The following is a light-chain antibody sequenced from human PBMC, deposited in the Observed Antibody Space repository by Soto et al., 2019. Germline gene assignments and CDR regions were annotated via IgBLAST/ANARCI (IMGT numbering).Light chain of an antibody. J-gene: IGKJ4*01. V-gene: IGKV3D-15*01. CDR2: DAS. CDR3: QQYDNWPVT. Sequence: EIVMTQSPATLSVGPGERVSFSFRASQSIRSNLAWYQHKPGQAPRLLISDASAGATGIPARFSGSGSGTEFTLTINSLQSEDFAVYYCQQYDNWPVTFGGGTKVDIK. CDR1: QSIRSN.